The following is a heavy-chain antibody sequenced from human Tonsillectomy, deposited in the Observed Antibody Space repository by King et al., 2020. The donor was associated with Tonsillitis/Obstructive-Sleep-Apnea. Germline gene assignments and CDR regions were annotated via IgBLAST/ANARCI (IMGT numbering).Heavy chain of an antibody. CDR2: ISHDGSNK. Sequence: VQLVESGGGVVQSGRSLRLSCAASAFIFGDYGMHLVRQAPGKGLVWVATISHDGSNKNYPDSAGGRFTISRDNPRNTFSLQMNSLRHEDTAVYFCVKDKVYHYASGSSYFDYWRQGILVTVSS. V-gene: IGHV3-30*18. J-gene: IGHJ4*02. D-gene: IGHD3-10*01. CDR1: AFIFGDYG. CDR3: VKDKVYHYASGSSYFDY.